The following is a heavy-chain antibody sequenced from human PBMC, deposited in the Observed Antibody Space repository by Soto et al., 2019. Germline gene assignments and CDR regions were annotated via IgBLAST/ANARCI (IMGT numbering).Heavy chain of an antibody. Sequence: QVQLVESGGGVVQPGRSLRLSCAASGFTFSSYGMHWVRQAPGKGLEWVAVIWYDGSNKYYADSVKGRFTISRDNSKNTMYLQMNSLRAEDTAVYYCAGINGGQGDYWGQGTLVTVSS. V-gene: IGHV3-33*01. CDR1: GFTFSSYG. J-gene: IGHJ4*02. D-gene: IGHD3-10*01. CDR3: AGINGGQGDY. CDR2: IWYDGSNK.